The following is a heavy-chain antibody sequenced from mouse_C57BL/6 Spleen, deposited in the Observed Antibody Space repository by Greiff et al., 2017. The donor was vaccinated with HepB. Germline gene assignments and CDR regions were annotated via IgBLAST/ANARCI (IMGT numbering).Heavy chain of an antibody. CDR1: GFTFSSYA. J-gene: IGHJ2*01. CDR3: ARENSNYDYFDY. V-gene: IGHV5-4*01. Sequence: EVMLVESGGGLVKPGGSLKLSCAASGFTFSSYAMSWVRQTPEKRLEWVATISDGGSYTYYPDNVKGRFTISRDNAKNNLYLQMSHLKSEDTAMYYCARENSNYDYFDYWGQGTTLTVSS. CDR2: ISDGGSYT. D-gene: IGHD2-5*01.